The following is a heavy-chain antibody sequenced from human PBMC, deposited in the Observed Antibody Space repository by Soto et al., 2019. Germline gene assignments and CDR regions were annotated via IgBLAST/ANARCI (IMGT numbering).Heavy chain of an antibody. Sequence: SETLSLTCTVSGDSISSSTYHWGWIRQPPGKGLEWIGSIYYSGSTYYNPSLKSRVTISVDMSNNQFSLNLSSVTAADPAVYYRARHGGESYGWVSSWGQGTLVTVSS. D-gene: IGHD5-18*01. CDR2: IYYSGST. J-gene: IGHJ4*02. CDR1: GDSISSSTYH. V-gene: IGHV4-39*01. CDR3: ARHGGESYGWVSS.